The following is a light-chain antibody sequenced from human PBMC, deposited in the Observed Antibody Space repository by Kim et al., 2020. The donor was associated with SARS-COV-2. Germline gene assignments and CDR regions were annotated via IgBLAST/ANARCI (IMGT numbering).Light chain of an antibody. Sequence: ASVKLTCTLSSGHSSYAIAWPQQQPEKGPRYLMKLNTDGSHSKGDGIPDRFSGSSSGAERYLTISSLQSEDEADYYCQTWGTGIVVFGGWTQLTVL. J-gene: IGLJ2*01. CDR1: SGHSSYA. CDR3: QTWGTGIVV. V-gene: IGLV4-69*01. CDR2: LNTDGSH.